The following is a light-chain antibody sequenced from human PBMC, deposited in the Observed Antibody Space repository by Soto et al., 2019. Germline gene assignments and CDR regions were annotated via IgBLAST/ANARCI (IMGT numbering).Light chain of an antibody. CDR3: SSYAGSNNLVV. J-gene: IGLJ2*01. CDR1: SSDVGGYNY. Sequence: QSALTQPPSASGSPGQSVTISCTGTSSDVGGYNYVSWYQQHPGKAPKLMIYEVSKRPSGVPDRFSGSKSGNTASLTVSGRQPEGEADYYCSSYAGSNNLVVFGGGTKLTVL. V-gene: IGLV2-8*01. CDR2: EVS.